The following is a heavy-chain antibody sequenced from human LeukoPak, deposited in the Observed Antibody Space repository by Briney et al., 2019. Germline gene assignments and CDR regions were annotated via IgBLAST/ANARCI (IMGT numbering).Heavy chain of an antibody. CDR2: IIPILGIA. D-gene: IGHD1-26*01. Sequence: ASVKLSCKASGGTFSSYAISWVRQAPGQGLEWMGSIIPILGIANYAQKFQGRVTITADKSTSTAYMELSSLRPEDTAVYYCARDLGGATTSGDAFDIWGKGTMVTVSS. CDR3: ARDLGGATTSGDAFDI. V-gene: IGHV1-69*04. J-gene: IGHJ3*02. CDR1: GGTFSSYA.